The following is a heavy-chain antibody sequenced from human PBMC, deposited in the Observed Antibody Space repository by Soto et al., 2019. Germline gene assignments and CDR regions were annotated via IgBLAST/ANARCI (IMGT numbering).Heavy chain of an antibody. V-gene: IGHV1-69*12. CDR2: LIPIVGTP. J-gene: IGHJ3*02. D-gene: IGHD6-6*01. CDR3: AREAQFDAFDI. Sequence: QVQLVQSGAEVKRPGSSVKVSCKASGNSFNNDAISWLRQAPGQGLEWMGGLIPIVGTPIYGQGFQGRVTITADESTETMYMELSSLRSEDTAFYSCAREAQFDAFDIWGQGTLVTVSS. CDR1: GNSFNNDA.